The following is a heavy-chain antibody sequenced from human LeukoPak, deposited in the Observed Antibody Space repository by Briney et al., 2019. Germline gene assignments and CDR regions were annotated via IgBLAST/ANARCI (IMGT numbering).Heavy chain of an antibody. CDR2: INDSGRS. Sequence: SETLSLTWVLHGGSVSDYDWGWIRQPPGERPGWGGEINDSGRSNYSPSLKSRVTIDVDTSKNQISLTLTSVTAADTAVYYCVRGRLWFGLFDRWGQGTLVTVSS. D-gene: IGHD3-10*01. CDR3: VRGRLWFGLFDR. V-gene: IGHV4-34*01. CDR1: GGSVSDYD. J-gene: IGHJ1*01.